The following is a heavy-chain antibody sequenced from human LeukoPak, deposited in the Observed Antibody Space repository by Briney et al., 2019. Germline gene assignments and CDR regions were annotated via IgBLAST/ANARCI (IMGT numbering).Heavy chain of an antibody. J-gene: IGHJ4*02. CDR1: GGSISSGSYY. CDR2: IYTSGST. V-gene: IGHV4-61*02. CDR3: ARGSYSSSWREDFDY. Sequence: SETLSLTCTVSGGSISSGSYYWSWIRQPAGKGLEWIGRIYTSGSTNYNPSLKSRVTISVDTSKNQFSLKLSSVTAADTAVYYCARGSYSSSWREDFDYWGQGTLVTVSS. D-gene: IGHD6-13*01.